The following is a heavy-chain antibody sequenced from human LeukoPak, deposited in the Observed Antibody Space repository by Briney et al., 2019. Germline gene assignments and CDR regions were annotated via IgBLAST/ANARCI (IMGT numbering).Heavy chain of an antibody. CDR1: YYSITSGYC. CDR3: ARERGYCSGGSCYLGPDYYYYMDV. D-gene: IGHD2-15*01. CDR2: IYHTRST. Sequence: SETLSLTCAVSYYSITSGYCWGWIRQPPGKGREWIGSIYHTRSTYYNPSLKSRVTTSVDTSKNQFSLKLSSVTAADTAVYYCARERGYCSGGSCYLGPDYYYYMDVWGKGTTVTVSS. V-gene: IGHV4-38-2*02. J-gene: IGHJ6*03.